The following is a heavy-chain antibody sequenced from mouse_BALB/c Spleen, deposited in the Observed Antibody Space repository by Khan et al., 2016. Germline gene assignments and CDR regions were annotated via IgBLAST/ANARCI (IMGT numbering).Heavy chain of an antibody. CDR2: VNPSSGYT. Sequence: QVQLQQSGAELARPGASVMMSCKASGYTFTSYTMHWVKQRPGQGLEWIGCVNPSSGYTNYNQKFKDKATLTADKSSSTAYMQLSSLTSEDAAGYCCAREIYGNYPFGYWGQGTTLTVSS. D-gene: IGHD2-1*01. CDR1: GYTFTSYT. J-gene: IGHJ2*01. CDR3: AREIYGNYPFGY. V-gene: IGHV1-4*01.